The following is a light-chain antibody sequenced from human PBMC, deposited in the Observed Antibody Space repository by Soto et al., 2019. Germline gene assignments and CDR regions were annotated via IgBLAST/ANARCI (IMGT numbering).Light chain of an antibody. Sequence: EILLTQSPCTLSLSPGDRATLSCRASQSLTSSFLAWYQQKPGQTPKLLIYGASIRATDIPARFSGSGSGTDFTLTISRLEPEDFAVYFCQQHDRFPLSFGGGTKVDIK. CDR2: GAS. V-gene: IGKV3-20*01. J-gene: IGKJ4*01. CDR1: QSLTSSF. CDR3: QQHDRFPLS.